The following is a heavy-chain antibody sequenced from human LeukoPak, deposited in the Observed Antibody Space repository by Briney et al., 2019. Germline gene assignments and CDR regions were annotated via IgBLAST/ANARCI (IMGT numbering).Heavy chain of an antibody. V-gene: IGHV5-51*01. CDR2: IYPGDSDT. CDR3: ARAPAGLYYYYYMDV. J-gene: IGHJ6*03. CDR1: GYSLTSYW. Sequence: GESLKISCKGSGYSLTSYWLGLVRQMPGKGLEWVGIIYPGDSDTRYSPSFQGQVTISADKSISTAYLQWSSLKASDTAMYYCARAPAGLYYYYYMDVWGKGTTVTVSS.